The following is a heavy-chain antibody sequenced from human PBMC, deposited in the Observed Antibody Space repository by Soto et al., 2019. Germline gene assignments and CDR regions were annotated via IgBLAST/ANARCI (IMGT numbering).Heavy chain of an antibody. Sequence: ASVELSSTGPGYNFTSSGTNWVRQAPTQGLEWRGWMDPNSGSTGYAQNFQGRVTMTRNISINTAHMELSSLRSEDTATYYCAHRRGGSVFYYYYGMDCWGQRTKVIVS. CDR2: MDPNSGST. CDR3: AHRRGGSVFYYYYGMDC. CDR1: GYNFTSSG. D-gene: IGHD2-15*01. J-gene: IGHJ6*02. V-gene: IGHV1-8*01.